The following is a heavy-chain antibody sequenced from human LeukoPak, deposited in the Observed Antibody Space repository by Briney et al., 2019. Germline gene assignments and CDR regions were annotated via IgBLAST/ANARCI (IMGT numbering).Heavy chain of an antibody. CDR3: ARGNVDPKKGPIDY. D-gene: IGHD1-1*01. V-gene: IGHV1-69*05. CDR1: VGTFLSYA. J-gene: IGHJ4*02. CDR2: IIPIFGTA. Sequence: SVKVSCKSSVGTFLSYAISWVRQAPGQGLEWMGGIIPIFGTANYAQKFQGRVTITTDESTSTAYMELSSLRSEETAVYYCARGNVDPKKGPIDYWAQGTLVTVSS.